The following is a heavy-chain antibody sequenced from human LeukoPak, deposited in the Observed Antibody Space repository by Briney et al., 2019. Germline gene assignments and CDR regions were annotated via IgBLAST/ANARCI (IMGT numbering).Heavy chain of an antibody. Sequence: PGGSLRLSCAASGFTFSSYGLHWVRQAPGKGLEWVAFIRYDGSNKYYADSVKGRFTISRDNSKNTLYLQMNSLRAEDTAVYYCATDSGSLDAFDIWGQGTMVTVSS. CDR2: IRYDGSNK. J-gene: IGHJ3*02. V-gene: IGHV3-30*02. D-gene: IGHD1-26*01. CDR3: ATDSGSLDAFDI. CDR1: GFTFSSYG.